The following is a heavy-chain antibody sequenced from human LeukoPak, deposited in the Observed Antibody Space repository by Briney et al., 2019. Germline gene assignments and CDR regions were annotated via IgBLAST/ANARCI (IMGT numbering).Heavy chain of an antibody. V-gene: IGHV3-23*01. CDR2: ISGSGGVT. CDR3: AKGHDDSICNYRYYYYGMDV. D-gene: IGHD3-22*01. Sequence: GGSLRLSCVASGLTFSGYAMSWVRQAPGKGLEWVSAISGSGGVTYYADSVKGRFTISRDNSKNTLYLQLNSVRAEDTAVYYCAKGHDDSICNYRYYYYGMDVWGQGTTVSVSS. J-gene: IGHJ6*02. CDR1: GLTFSGYA.